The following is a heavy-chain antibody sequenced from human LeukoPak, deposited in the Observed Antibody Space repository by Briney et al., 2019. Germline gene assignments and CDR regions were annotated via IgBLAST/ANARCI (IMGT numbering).Heavy chain of an antibody. CDR2: ISAYNGNT. CDR1: GYTFTSYG. V-gene: IGHV1-18*01. CDR3: ARAQSIAARRGAFDI. D-gene: IGHD6-6*01. Sequence: GASVKVSCKASGYTFTSYGISWVRQAPGQGLEWMGWISAYNGNTNYAQKLQGRVTMTTDTSTSTAYMELRSLRSDDTAVYYCARAQSIAARRGAFDIWGQGTMVTVSS. J-gene: IGHJ3*02.